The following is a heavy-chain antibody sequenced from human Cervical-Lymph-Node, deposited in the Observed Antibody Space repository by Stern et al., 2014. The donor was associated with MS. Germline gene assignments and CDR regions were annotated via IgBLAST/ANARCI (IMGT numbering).Heavy chain of an antibody. Sequence: QLVESGPEVKKPGTSVKVSCKASGFTFTSSAMQWVRQARGQPLEWIGWIVVGSGNTNYAQKFQERVTITRDMSTSTAYMELSSLRSEDTAVYYCAADYYYDSSGDYWGQGTLVTVSS. CDR2: IVVGSGNT. J-gene: IGHJ4*02. CDR1: GFTFTSSA. D-gene: IGHD3-22*01. CDR3: AADYYYDSSGDY. V-gene: IGHV1-58*02.